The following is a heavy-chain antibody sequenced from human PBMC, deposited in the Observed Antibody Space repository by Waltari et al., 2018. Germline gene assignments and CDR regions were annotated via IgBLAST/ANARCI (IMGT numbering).Heavy chain of an antibody. CDR2: IYYSGIT. CDR1: GGSISSSSYY. D-gene: IGHD6-13*01. J-gene: IGHJ4*02. CDR3: ARQGKYSCSWSDY. Sequence: QLQLQESGRVLVKPSETLYLTCTGAGGSISSSSYYWGWIRQPPGKGLEWIGSIYYSGITYYNPSLKSRVTISVDTSKNQFSLKLSSVTAADTAVYYCARQGKYSCSWSDYWGQGTLVTVSS. V-gene: IGHV4-39*01.